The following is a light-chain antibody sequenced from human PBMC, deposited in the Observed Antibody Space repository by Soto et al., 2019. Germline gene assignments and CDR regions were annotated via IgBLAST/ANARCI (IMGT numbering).Light chain of an antibody. CDR3: QQRSNWPPYT. CDR1: QSISSN. V-gene: IGKV3-15*01. J-gene: IGKJ2*01. Sequence: ERVMTQSPATLSVSPGGRATLSCRASQSISSNLAWYQQKPGQAPRLLIYGASTRATGIPARFGGSGSGTEFTLTITSLQSEDFAVYYCQQRSNWPPYTFGQGTKLEIK. CDR2: GAS.